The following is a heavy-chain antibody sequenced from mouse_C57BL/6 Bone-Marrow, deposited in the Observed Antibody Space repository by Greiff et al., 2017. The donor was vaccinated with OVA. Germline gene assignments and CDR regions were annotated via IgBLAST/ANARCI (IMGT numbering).Heavy chain of an antibody. V-gene: IGHV1-81*01. CDR2: IYPRSGNT. CDR3: SRSGRWLLTFAY. D-gene: IGHD2-3*01. CDR1: GYTFTSYG. J-gene: IGHJ3*01. Sequence: QVQLKESGAELARPGASVKLSCKASGYTFTSYGISWVKQRTGQGLEWIGEIYPRSGNTYYNEKFKGKATLTADKSSSTAYMELRSLTSEDSAVYFCSRSGRWLLTFAYWGQGTPVTVS.